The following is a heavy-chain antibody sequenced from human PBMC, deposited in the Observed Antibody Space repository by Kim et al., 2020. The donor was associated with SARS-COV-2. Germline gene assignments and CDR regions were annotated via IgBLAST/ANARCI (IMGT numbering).Heavy chain of an antibody. V-gene: IGHV3-48*03. J-gene: IGHJ4*02. CDR2: ISSSGSTI. D-gene: IGHD5-12*01. CDR3: ARSIGGYDWTADY. CDR1: GFTFSSYE. Sequence: GGSLRLSCAASGFTFSSYEMNWVRQAPGKGLEWVSYISSSGSTIYYADSVKGRFTISRDNAKNSLYLQMNSLRAEDTAVYYCARSIGGYDWTADYWGQGTLVTVSS.